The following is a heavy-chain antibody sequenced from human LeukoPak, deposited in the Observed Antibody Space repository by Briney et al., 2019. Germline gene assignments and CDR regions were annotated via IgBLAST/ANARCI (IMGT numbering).Heavy chain of an antibody. CDR3: ARNSRYYDYVWGSYRYYFDY. V-gene: IGHV1-18*01. D-gene: IGHD3-16*02. Sequence: ASVKVSCKASGYTFTSYGISWVRQAPGQGLEWMGWISAYNGNTNYAQKLQGRVTMTTDTSTSTAYMELRSLRSDDTAVYYCARNSRYYDYVWGSYRYYFDYWGQGTLVTVSS. J-gene: IGHJ4*02. CDR1: GYTFTSYG. CDR2: ISAYNGNT.